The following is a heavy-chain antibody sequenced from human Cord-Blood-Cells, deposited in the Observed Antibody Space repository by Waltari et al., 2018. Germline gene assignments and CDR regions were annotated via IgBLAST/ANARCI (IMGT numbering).Heavy chain of an antibody. Sequence: QVQLQQWGAGLLKPSETLSLTCAVYGGSFSGYYWSWIRQPPGKGREWIGEINHSGSTNYNPSLKSRVTISVDTSKNQFSLKLSSVTAADTAVYYCARGNYYDSSGYYPQGYYYYYYMDVWGKGTTVTVSS. CDR3: ARGNYYDSSGYYPQGYYYYYYMDV. V-gene: IGHV4-34*01. D-gene: IGHD3-22*01. J-gene: IGHJ6*03. CDR2: INHSGST. CDR1: GGSFSGYY.